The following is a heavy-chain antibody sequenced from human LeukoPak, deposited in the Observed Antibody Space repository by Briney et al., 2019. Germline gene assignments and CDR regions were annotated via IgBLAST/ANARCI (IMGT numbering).Heavy chain of an antibody. J-gene: IGHJ1*01. Sequence: PGGSLRLSCAASGFSFSTYGMFWVRQAPGKGLEWVGVISYDGGNQYYADSVKGRFTISRDNSKNTLYLQMDSLRAEDTAVYYCAKGDFWNGLGEYFLYWGQGILVTVSS. CDR2: ISYDGGNQ. CDR3: AKGDFWNGLGEYFLY. D-gene: IGHD3-3*01. V-gene: IGHV3-33*05. CDR1: GFSFSTYG.